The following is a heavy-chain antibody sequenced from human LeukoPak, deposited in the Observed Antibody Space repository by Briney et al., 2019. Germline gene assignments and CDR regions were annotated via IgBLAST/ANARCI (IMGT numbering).Heavy chain of an antibody. CDR3: ARGGVLNAFDF. J-gene: IGHJ3*01. D-gene: IGHD3-10*01. CDR1: VGSIHNYY. Sequence: SETLSLTCTVSVGSIHNYYLSWLRQPPGKGLEWIGEINHGGGTNYNPSLKSRVTISLDTSKNQSSLNLSSVTAADTAVYYCARGGVLNAFDFWGQGTMVTVSS. V-gene: IGHV4-34*01. CDR2: INHGGGT.